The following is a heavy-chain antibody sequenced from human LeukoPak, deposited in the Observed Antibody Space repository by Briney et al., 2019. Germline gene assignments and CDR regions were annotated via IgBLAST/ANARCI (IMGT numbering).Heavy chain of an antibody. CDR3: ARGDSSSWSNPDY. CDR1: GGSISNYY. J-gene: IGHJ4*02. CDR2: IYYSGST. V-gene: IGHV4-59*01. Sequence: SETLSLTCTVSGGSISNYYWSWIRQPPGKGLEWIGYIYYSGSTNYNPFLKSRVIISVDTSKNQFSLKLTSVTAADTAVYYCARGDSSSWSNPDYWGQGTLVTVSS. D-gene: IGHD6-13*01.